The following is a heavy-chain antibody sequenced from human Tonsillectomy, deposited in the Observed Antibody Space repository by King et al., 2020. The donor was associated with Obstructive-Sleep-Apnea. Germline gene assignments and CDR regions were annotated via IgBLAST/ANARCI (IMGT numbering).Heavy chain of an antibody. CDR1: GFTFDDYA. J-gene: IGHJ6*02. CDR2: ISWYSYSI. Sequence: VQLVESGGGLVQPGRSLRLSCAASGFTFDDYAMHWVRQAPGKGLEWVSGISWYSYSIDYADSVKGRFTISRDNAKNSLYLQMNSLRAEDTASYYGARDNHGLDGWGQGTTVTVSS. V-gene: IGHV3-9*01. CDR3: ARDNHGLDG.